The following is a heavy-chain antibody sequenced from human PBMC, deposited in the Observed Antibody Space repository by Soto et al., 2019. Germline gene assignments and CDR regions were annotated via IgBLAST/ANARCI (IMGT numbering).Heavy chain of an antibody. CDR3: AKDKGPGSYTNWCFDV. J-gene: IGHJ2*01. CDR1: GLTFSRFA. Sequence: EVQVLQSGGGLVQPGGSLRLSCAASGLTFSRFAMSWVRQAPGKGLEWVATIHGSGAITNYADSVRGRFTISRDNSNDTMYLQLNTLRVEDTAVYYCAKDKGPGSYTNWCFDVWGRGTLVTVSS. CDR2: IHGSGAIT. V-gene: IGHV3-23*01. D-gene: IGHD3-10*01.